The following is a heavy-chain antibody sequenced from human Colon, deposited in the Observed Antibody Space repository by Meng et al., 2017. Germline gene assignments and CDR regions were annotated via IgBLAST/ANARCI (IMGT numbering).Heavy chain of an antibody. V-gene: IGHV6-1*01. D-gene: IGHD5-18*01. CDR1: GDSVSSNTAA. Sequence: QVQLQQSGPGLVKPSQTLSLTCVISGDSVSSNTAALNWIRQSPSRGLEWLGRTYYRSKWYNEYAVSVKSRMTFNADTSKNQVSLQVNSVTPEDTAVYYCARDHGYSYGLPLDYWGQGILVTVSS. CDR2: TYYRSKWYN. CDR3: ARDHGYSYGLPLDY. J-gene: IGHJ4*02.